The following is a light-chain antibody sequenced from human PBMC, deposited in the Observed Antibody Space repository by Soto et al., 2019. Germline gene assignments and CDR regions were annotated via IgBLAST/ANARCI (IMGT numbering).Light chain of an antibody. CDR2: EVS. CDR1: SSDVGGYNY. J-gene: IGLJ1*01. CDR3: NSYTSSSTRV. V-gene: IGLV2-14*01. Sequence: QSALTQPASVSGSPGQSITISCTGTSSDVGGYNYVSWYQQHPGKAPKLMIYEVSNRPSGVSNRFSGSKSGNTASLTISGLQAKDEAEYYCNSYTSSSTRVFGTGTKVTVL.